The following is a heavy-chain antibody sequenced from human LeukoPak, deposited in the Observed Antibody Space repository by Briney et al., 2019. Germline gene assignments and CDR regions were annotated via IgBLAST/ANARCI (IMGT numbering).Heavy chain of an antibody. V-gene: IGHV5-51*01. CDR2: IYPGDSNT. J-gene: IGHJ4*02. CDR3: ARQPLVRDCGGDCEFDY. CDR1: GYIFSNYW. D-gene: IGHD2-21*02. Sequence: GASLKISCKGSGYIFSNYWIGWVRQMPGKGLEWMGIIYPGDSNTRYSPSFQGQVTISADRSISTAYLQWSSLKASDTAIYYCARQPLVRDCGGDCEFDYWGQGTLVSVSS.